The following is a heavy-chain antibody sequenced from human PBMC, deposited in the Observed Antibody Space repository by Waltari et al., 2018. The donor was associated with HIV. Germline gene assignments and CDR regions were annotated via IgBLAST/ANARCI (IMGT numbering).Heavy chain of an antibody. J-gene: IGHJ5*02. CDR1: GYTFTGYY. D-gene: IGHD2-2*01. V-gene: IGHV1-2*02. CDR2: INPNRVAT. CDR3: ARPLPYCSTSSCPYFDP. Sequence: QVQLVQSGAEVKKPGASVKVSCKASGYTFTGYYMHWVRQAPGQGLEWMGWINPNRVATNDAQKFQGRVTMTSDTSISTAYMELNSLRSHDTAVYYCARPLPYCSTSSCPYFDPWGQGTLVTVSS.